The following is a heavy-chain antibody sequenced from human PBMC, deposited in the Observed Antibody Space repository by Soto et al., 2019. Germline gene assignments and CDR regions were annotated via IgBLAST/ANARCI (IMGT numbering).Heavy chain of an antibody. CDR2: ISSSSSYT. D-gene: IGHD3-10*01. J-gene: IGHJ4*02. CDR1: GFTFSDYY. CDR3: ARGITMVRGVILDYFDY. Sequence: GGSLRLSCAASGFTFSDYYMSWIRQAPGKGLEWVSYISSSSSYTYYPGSVKGRFTISRENAKNSLYLQMNSLRAGDTAVYYCARGITMVRGVILDYFDYWGQGTLVTVSS. V-gene: IGHV3-11*06.